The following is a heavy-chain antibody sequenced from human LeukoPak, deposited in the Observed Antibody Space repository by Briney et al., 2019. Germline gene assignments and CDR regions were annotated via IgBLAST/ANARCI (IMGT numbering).Heavy chain of an antibody. J-gene: IGHJ6*03. Sequence: GGSLRLSCAASGFTFSSYWMSWVRQAPGKGLECVANIKQDGSEKYYVDSVKGRFTISRDNAKNSLYLQMNSLRAEDTAVYYCARDRGAAAGTDYYYYYMDVWGKGTTVTVSS. CDR1: GFTFSSYW. V-gene: IGHV3-7*01. CDR3: ARDRGAAAGTDYYYYYMDV. CDR2: IKQDGSEK. D-gene: IGHD6-13*01.